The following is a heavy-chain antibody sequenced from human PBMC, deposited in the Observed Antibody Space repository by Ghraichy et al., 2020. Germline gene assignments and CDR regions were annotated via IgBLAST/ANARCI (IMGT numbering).Heavy chain of an antibody. D-gene: IGHD3-22*01. CDR2: IYYSGST. CDR1: STRLNSSY. CDR3: ARGAHRDSSGYYYSFYYYGMDV. V-gene: IGHV4-59*01. J-gene: IGHJ6*02. Sequence: SETLSLTCDRNSTRLNSSYSGGIRLPPSAGQKKIGYIYYSGSTNYNPSLKSRVTISVDTSKNQFSLKLSSVTAADTAVYYCARGAHRDSSGYYYSFYYYGMDVWGQGTTVTVSS.